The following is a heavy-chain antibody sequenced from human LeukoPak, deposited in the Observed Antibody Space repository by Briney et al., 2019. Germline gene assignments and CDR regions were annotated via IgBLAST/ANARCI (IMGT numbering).Heavy chain of an antibody. D-gene: IGHD2-15*01. CDR1: GGSFSGYY. CDR2: INHSGST. J-gene: IGHJ4*02. V-gene: IGHV4-34*01. Sequence: SETLSLTCAVYGGSFSGYYWSWIRQPPGKGLEWIGEINHSGSTNYNPSLKSRVTISVDTSKNQFSLKLSSVTAADTAVYYCARDIRRSGLIDYWGQGTLVTVSS. CDR3: ARDIRRSGLIDY.